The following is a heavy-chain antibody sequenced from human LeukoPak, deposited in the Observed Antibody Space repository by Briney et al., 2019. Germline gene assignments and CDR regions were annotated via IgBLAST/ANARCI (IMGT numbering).Heavy chain of an antibody. CDR2: ISDSGGST. D-gene: IGHD5-18*01. Sequence: GGSLRLSCSASGFPFSSYAMHWVRQAPGKGLEYVSAISDSGGSTYYADSVKGRFTISRDNSKNTLYLQMSSLRAEDTAVYFCAMGIPSGIQLWSFYIDYWGQGTLVTVSS. J-gene: IGHJ4*02. V-gene: IGHV3-64D*09. CDR3: AMGIPSGIQLWSFYIDY. CDR1: GFPFSSYA.